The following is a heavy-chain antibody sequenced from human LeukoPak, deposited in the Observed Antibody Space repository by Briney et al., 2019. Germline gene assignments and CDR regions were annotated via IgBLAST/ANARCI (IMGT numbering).Heavy chain of an antibody. CDR3: ARGRYFPHYYYGSGPGGGHYYYMDV. D-gene: IGHD3-10*01. V-gene: IGHV1-18*01. CDR1: GYTFTSYG. CDR2: ISAYNGNT. J-gene: IGHJ6*03. Sequence: ASVKVSCKASGYTFTSYGISWVRQAPGQGLEWMGWISAYNGNTNYAQKLQGRVTMTTDTSTSTAYMELRSLRSDDTAVYYCARGRYFPHYYYGSGPGGGHYYYMDVWGKGTTVTVSS.